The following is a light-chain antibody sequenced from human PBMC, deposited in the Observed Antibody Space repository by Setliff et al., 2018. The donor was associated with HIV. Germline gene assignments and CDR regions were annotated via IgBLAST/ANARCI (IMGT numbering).Light chain of an antibody. J-gene: IGLJ1*01. CDR3: QVWDSSSDHYV. CDR2: YDS. CDR1: NIGSKS. V-gene: IGLV3-21*04. Sequence: ELTQPPSVSVAPGKTARITCGGNNIGSKSVHWYQQKPGQAPVLVIYYDSDRPSGIPERFSGSNSGNTATLTISRVEAGDEADYYCQVWDSSSDHYVFGTGTKV.